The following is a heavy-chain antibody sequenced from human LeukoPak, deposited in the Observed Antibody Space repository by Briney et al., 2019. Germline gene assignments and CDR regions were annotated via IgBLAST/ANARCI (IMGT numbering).Heavy chain of an antibody. CDR3: ARAGGGYYFDY. CDR2: IYYSGST. D-gene: IGHD1-1*01. J-gene: IGHJ4*02. Sequence: SETLSLTCTVSGGSISSGDYYWSWIRQPPGKGLEWIGYIYYSGSTYYNPSLKSRVIISVDTSKNQFSLKLSSVTAADTAVYYCARAGGGYYFDYWGQGTLVTVSS. CDR1: GGSISSGDYY. V-gene: IGHV4-30-4*01.